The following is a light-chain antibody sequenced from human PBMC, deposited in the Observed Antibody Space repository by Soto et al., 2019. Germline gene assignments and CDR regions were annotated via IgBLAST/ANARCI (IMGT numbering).Light chain of an antibody. J-gene: IGLJ2*01. CDR1: TTDLGTSNL. Sequence: QSVLTQPASVSGSPGQSITISCTGTTTDLGTSNLVSWYQQHPGKAPKLIIYEGTKRPSGLSNRFSASKSGNTASLTISGLQADDEADYYCSSYADTSTVFGGGTKVTVL. V-gene: IGLV2-23*01. CDR3: SSYADTSTV. CDR2: EGT.